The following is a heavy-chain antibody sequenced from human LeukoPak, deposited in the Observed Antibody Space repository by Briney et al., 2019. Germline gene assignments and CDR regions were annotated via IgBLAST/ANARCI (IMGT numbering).Heavy chain of an antibody. V-gene: IGHV3-30*04. CDR1: GFTFSSYA. CDR2: ISYDGSNK. J-gene: IGHJ4*02. CDR3: ARGYYYGSGSYLEVIY. D-gene: IGHD3-10*01. Sequence: PGGSLRLSCAASGFTFSSYAMHCLRQAPGKGLEWVAAISYDGSNKNYADSVKGRFTISRDNSKNTLYLQMNSLRAEDTAVYYCARGYYYGSGSYLEVIYWGQGTLVTVSS.